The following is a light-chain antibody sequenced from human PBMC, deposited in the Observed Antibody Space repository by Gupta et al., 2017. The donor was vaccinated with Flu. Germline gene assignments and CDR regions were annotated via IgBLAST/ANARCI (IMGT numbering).Light chain of an antibody. Sequence: DVVVSISPLSLPVTLGQPASISCRSSQSLVYSDGYNYLNWFQQRPGQSPRRLIYKVSNRDSGVPDRISGSGSGTDFTLKISRVEAEDVGVYFCMQGIHCPRTFGQGTKVEI. V-gene: IGKV2-30*01. CDR1: QSLVYSDGYNY. CDR3: MQGIHCPRT. CDR2: KVS. J-gene: IGKJ1*01.